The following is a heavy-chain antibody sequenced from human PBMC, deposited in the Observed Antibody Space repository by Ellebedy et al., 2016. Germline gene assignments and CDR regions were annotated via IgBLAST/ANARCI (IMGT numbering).Heavy chain of an antibody. CDR2: IIPISSAT. D-gene: IGHD2-2*01. J-gene: IGHJ2*01. CDR1: GGTFSSYG. V-gene: IGHV1-69*13. Sequence: SVKVSXXASGGTFSSYGISWVRQAPGQGLEWMGEIIPISSATNYAQNFQGRVTITADYLTNTAYMELTSLTSDDTAVYYCARECGSTNCDWYFDVWGRGTLVTVSP. CDR3: ARECGSTNCDWYFDV.